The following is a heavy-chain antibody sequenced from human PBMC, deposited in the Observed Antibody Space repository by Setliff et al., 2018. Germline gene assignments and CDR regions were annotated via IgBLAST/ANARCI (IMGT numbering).Heavy chain of an antibody. J-gene: IGHJ4*01. CDR1: GFTFGDFA. V-gene: IGHV3-23*01. D-gene: IGHD1-20*01. CDR3: ARDGNNWSDLDY. Sequence: PGGSLRLSCAASGFTFGDFAMTWVRQAPGKGLEWVSGIGGRGISTYYADSVKGRFIISRDNSENTLYLQMNSLRAEDTALYYCARDGNNWSDLDYWGHGTLVTVSS. CDR2: IGGRGIST.